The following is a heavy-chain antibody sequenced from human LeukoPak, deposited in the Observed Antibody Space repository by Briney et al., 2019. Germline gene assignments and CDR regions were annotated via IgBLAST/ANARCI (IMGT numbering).Heavy chain of an antibody. CDR3: SRGGQRAGYAFDI. Sequence: GGSLRLSCAASEFTFNDHDMHWVRQVTGKGLEWVSSLHTAGDAHYSVSVRGRFIISRDRSKTSFYLQMNSLRAEDSAMYYCSRGGQRAGYAFDIWGQGTVVTVSS. V-gene: IGHV3-13*01. CDR1: EFTFNDHD. CDR2: LHTAGDA. J-gene: IGHJ3*02.